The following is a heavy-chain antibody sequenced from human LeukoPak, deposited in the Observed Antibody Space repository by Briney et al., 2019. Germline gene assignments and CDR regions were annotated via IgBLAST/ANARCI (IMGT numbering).Heavy chain of an antibody. CDR3: ARGGRYCNGGTCYEYYMDV. J-gene: IGHJ6*03. D-gene: IGHD2-15*01. Sequence: GGSLRLSCAASGFTFSDYYMTWIRQAPGKGLEWVSYISRSGRSIYNADSVKGRFTISRDNAKNSLYLQMNSLRAEDTAVYYCARGGRYCNGGTCYEYYMDVWGKGTTVTVSS. CDR2: ISRSGRSI. CDR1: GFTFSDYY. V-gene: IGHV3-11*04.